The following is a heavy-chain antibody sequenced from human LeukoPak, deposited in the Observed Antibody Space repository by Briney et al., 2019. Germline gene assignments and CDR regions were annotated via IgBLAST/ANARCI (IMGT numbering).Heavy chain of an antibody. CDR3: ARATNFYYYYGMDV. CDR2: INPSSGAT. Sequence: ASVKVSCKASGYTFTSYDMHWVRQAPGQGLEWMGIINPSSGATNYAQKFQGRVTMTRDTSTSAVYMELSSQRSEDTAVYYCARATNFYYYYGMDVWGQGTTVTVSS. D-gene: IGHD1-26*01. V-gene: IGHV1-46*01. CDR1: GYTFTSYD. J-gene: IGHJ6*02.